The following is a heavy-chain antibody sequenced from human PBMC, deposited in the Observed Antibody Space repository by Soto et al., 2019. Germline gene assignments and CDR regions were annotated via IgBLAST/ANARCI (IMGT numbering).Heavy chain of an antibody. CDR1: GFTCSSFS. D-gene: IGHD2-2*02. CDR3: AKDGCSSTSCYKDY. Sequence: GSRTVACAACGFTCSSFSMSWVRQAPGKGLEWVSAISGSGGSTYYADSVKGRFTISRDNSKNTLYLQMNSLRAEDTAVYYCAKDGCSSTSCYKDYWAQGTLVTVS. J-gene: IGHJ4*02. CDR2: ISGSGGST. V-gene: IGHV3-23*01.